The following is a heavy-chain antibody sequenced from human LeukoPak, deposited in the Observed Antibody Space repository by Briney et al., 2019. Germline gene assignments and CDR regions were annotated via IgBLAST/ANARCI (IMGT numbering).Heavy chain of an antibody. J-gene: IGHJ4*02. D-gene: IGHD3-22*01. CDR1: GYTFTGYY. CDR2: INPNSGGT. CDR3: AREFADYYDSSGSFDY. Sequence: ASVKASCKASGYTFTGYYMHWVRQAPGQGLEWMGWINPNSGGTNYAQKFQGRVTMTRDTSISTAYMELSRLRSDDTAVYYCAREFADYYDSSGSFDYWGQGTLVTVSS. V-gene: IGHV1-2*02.